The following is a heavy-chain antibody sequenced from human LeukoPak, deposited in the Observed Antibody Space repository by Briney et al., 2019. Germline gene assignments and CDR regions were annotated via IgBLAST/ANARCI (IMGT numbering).Heavy chain of an antibody. CDR2: IRSKAYGGTT. Sequence: SLRLSCTASGFTFGDYAMSWVRQPPGKGLEWVGFIRSKAYGGTTEYAASVKGRFTISRDDSKSIAYLQMNSLKTEDTAVYYCTRGRIQLYAFDIWGQGTMVTVSS. J-gene: IGHJ3*02. CDR1: GFTFGDYA. D-gene: IGHD5-18*01. V-gene: IGHV3-49*04. CDR3: TRGRIQLYAFDI.